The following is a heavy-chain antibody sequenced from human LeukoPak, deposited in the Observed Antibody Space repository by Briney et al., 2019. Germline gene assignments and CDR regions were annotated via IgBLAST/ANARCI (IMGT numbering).Heavy chain of an antibody. D-gene: IGHD4-17*01. V-gene: IGHV3-21*01. CDR3: ARLTTEYFDY. CDR1: GFTFSSYS. CDR2: ISSSSSYI. Sequence: RPGGSLRLSCAASGFTFSSYSMNWVHQAPGKGLEWVSSISSSSSYIYYADSVKGRFTISRDNAKNSLYLQMNSLRAEDTAVYYCARLTTEYFDYWGQGTLVTVSS. J-gene: IGHJ4*02.